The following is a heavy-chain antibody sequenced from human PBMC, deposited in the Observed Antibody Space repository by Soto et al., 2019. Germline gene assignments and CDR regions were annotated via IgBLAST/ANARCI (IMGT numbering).Heavy chain of an antibody. CDR2: IDPSDSKT. Sequence: WVLQKNRYSAAWCSFANFWRSWVRQMPGKGLEWMGRIDPSDSKTSYSPSYQGHVTISADKSTSTDYLQLNNLKASDTALSYCARLSDYWGQGTLVTVSS. CDR3: ARLSDY. J-gene: IGHJ4*02. CDR1: WCSFANFW. V-gene: IGHV5-10-1*01.